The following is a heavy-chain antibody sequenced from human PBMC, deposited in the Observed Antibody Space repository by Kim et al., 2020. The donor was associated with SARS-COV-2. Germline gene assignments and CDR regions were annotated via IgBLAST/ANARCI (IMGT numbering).Heavy chain of an antibody. D-gene: IGHD3-10*01. V-gene: IGHV4-31*02. Sequence: NPSLQSRDTIAVDTSKNQFSLKLGSVTAADTAVYYCARSGTMVRGVIIDYWGQGTLVTVSS. CDR3: ARSGTMVRGVIIDY. J-gene: IGHJ4*02.